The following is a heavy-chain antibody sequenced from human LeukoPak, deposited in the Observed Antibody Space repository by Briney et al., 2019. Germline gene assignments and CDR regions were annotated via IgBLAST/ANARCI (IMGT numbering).Heavy chain of an antibody. CDR1: GGSISSSSYY. D-gene: IGHD5-18*01. J-gene: IGHJ4*02. CDR3: AVSGYSYGYLSY. CDR2: IYYSGST. Sequence: SETLPLTCTVSGGSISSSSYYWGWIRQPPGKGLEWIGSIYYSGSTYYNPSLKSRVTISVDTSKNQFSLKLSSVTAADTAVYYCAVSGYSYGYLSYWGQGTLVTVSS. V-gene: IGHV4-39*01.